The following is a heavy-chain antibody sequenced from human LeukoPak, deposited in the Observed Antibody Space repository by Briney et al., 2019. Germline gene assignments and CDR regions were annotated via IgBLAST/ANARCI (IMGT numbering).Heavy chain of an antibody. Sequence: GRSLRLSCAASGFTFSSYAMHWVRQAPGKGLEWVAVISYDGSNKYYADSVKGRFTISRDNSQNTVYLQMNSLRPEDTAVYFCAKDGPSLAGNDYYYYMDVWGKGTTVTVSS. D-gene: IGHD6-19*01. V-gene: IGHV3-30-3*01. CDR2: ISYDGSNK. CDR1: GFTFSSYA. CDR3: AKDGPSLAGNDYYYYMDV. J-gene: IGHJ6*03.